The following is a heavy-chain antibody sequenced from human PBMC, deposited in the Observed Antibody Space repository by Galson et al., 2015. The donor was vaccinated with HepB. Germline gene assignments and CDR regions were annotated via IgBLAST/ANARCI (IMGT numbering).Heavy chain of an antibody. D-gene: IGHD1-26*01. CDR2: IDPSDSYT. CDR1: GYSFTSYW. CDR3: AREAGGSYYEFYGMDV. J-gene: IGHJ6*02. V-gene: IGHV5-10-1*01. Sequence: QSGAEVKKPGESLRISCKGSGYSFTSYWISWVRQMPGKGLEWMGRIDPSDSYTNYSPSFQGHVTISADKSISTAYLQWSSLKASDTAMYYCAREAGGSYYEFYGMDVWGQGTTVTVSS.